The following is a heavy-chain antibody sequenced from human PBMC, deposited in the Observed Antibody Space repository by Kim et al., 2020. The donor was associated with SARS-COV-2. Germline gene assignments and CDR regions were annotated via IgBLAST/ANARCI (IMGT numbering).Heavy chain of an antibody. CDR1: GYSFTSYW. D-gene: IGHD2-15*01. J-gene: IGHJ5*02. V-gene: IGHV5-51*01. CDR2: IYPGDSDT. Sequence: GESLKISCKGSGYSFTSYWIGWVRQMPGKGLEWMGIIYPGDSDTRYSPSFQGQVTISADKSISTAYLQWSSLKASDTAMYYCARHFLPRVVQFRDNWFDPWGQGTLVTVSS. CDR3: ARHFLPRVVQFRDNWFDP.